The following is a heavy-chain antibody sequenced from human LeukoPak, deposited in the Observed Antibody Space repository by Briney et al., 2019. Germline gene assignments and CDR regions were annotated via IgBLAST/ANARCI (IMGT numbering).Heavy chain of an antibody. J-gene: IGHJ4*02. Sequence: ASVKVSCKASGGTFSSYAISWERQAPGQGLEWMGRIIPILGIANYAQKFQGRVTITADKSTSTAYMELSSLRSEDTAVYYCAGTIATTVTTADYWGQGTLVTVSS. CDR1: GGTFSSYA. CDR2: IIPILGIA. V-gene: IGHV1-69*04. D-gene: IGHD4-17*01. CDR3: AGTIATTVTTADY.